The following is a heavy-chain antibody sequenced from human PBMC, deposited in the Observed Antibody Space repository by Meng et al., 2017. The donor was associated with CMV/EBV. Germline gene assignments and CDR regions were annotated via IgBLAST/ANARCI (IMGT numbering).Heavy chain of an antibody. J-gene: IGHJ4*02. D-gene: IGHD2-15*01. CDR2: ISGSGGST. V-gene: IGHV3-23*01. Sequence: SSYGMSWVRKAPGKGLEWVSAISGSGGSTYYADSVKGRFTISRDNSKNTLYLQMNSLRAEDTAVYYCAKGTPDIVVVVAANGPFVYWGQGTLVTVSS. CDR3: AKGTPDIVVVVAANGPFVY. CDR1: SSYG.